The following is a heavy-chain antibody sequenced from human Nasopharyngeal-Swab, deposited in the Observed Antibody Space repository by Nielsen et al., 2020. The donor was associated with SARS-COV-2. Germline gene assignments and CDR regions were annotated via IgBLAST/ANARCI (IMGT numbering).Heavy chain of an antibody. J-gene: IGHJ5*02. CDR1: GFTFSGSC. Sequence: GGSLRLSCVLSGFTFSGSCIHWVPQAPAQGPVWVSRVNGDGSWTYYADSMRGRFTISRDNAKNTVFLQMNSLRGEDTAVYYCARDFDVADGSWGQGTLVTVSS. CDR3: ARDFDVADGS. CDR2: VNGDGSWT. D-gene: IGHD6-13*01. V-gene: IGHV3-74*01.